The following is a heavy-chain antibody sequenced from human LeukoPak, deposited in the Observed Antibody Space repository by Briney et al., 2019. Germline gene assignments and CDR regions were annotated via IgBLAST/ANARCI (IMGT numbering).Heavy chain of an antibody. J-gene: IGHJ5*02. CDR1: GGSFSGYY. CDR2: INHSGST. D-gene: IGHD4-17*01. V-gene: IGHV4-34*01. CDR3: ARRGGGVYGDYGLNWFDP. Sequence: PSETLSLTCAVYGGSFSGYYWSWIRQPPGKGLEWIGEINHSGSTKNNPSLKSRVTISVDTSKNQFSLKLSSVTAADTAVYYCARRGGGVYGDYGLNWFDPWGQGTLVTVSS.